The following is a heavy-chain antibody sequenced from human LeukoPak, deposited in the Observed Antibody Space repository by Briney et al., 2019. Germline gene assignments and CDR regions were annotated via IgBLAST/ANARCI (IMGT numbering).Heavy chain of an antibody. CDR3: TSETSSTKIDS. CDR1: DSSLTFYW. D-gene: IGHD1-1*01. CDR2: IDLSDSQA. V-gene: IGHV5-10-1*01. J-gene: IGHJ4*02. Sequence: GGSPQISCKAFDSSLTFYWISWVRQMPGKGLEWMGKIDLSDSQATYNPSFQGHVTISADKSINTVYLYWSSLKASDTAINYCTSETSSTKIDSWGQGTLVTVSS.